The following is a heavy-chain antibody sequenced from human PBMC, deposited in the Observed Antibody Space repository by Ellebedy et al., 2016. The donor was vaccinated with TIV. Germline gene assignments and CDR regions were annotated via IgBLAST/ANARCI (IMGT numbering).Heavy chain of an antibody. CDR3: ARGPTVLEAFDI. V-gene: IGHV4-34*01. D-gene: IGHD3-3*01. Sequence: SETLSLTCAVYGGSFSGYYWSWIRQPPGKGLEWIGTIYNSGSTYYNPSLKSRVTISVDTSKNQFSLKLSSVTAADTAVYYCARGPTVLEAFDIWGQGTMVAVSS. CDR2: IYNSGST. CDR1: GGSFSGYY. J-gene: IGHJ3*02.